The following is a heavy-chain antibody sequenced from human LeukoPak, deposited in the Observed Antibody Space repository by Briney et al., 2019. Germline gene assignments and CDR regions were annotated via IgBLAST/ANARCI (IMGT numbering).Heavy chain of an antibody. V-gene: IGHV4-34*01. CDR1: GGSFSGYY. CDR2: INHSGST. Sequence: PSETLSLTCAVYGGSFSGYYWSWIRQPPGKGLEWIGEINHSGSTNYNPSLKSRVTISVDTSKNQFSLKLSSVTAADTAVYYCARLAIAARPHYFDYWGQGTLVTVSS. CDR3: ARLAIAARPHYFDY. J-gene: IGHJ4*02. D-gene: IGHD6-6*01.